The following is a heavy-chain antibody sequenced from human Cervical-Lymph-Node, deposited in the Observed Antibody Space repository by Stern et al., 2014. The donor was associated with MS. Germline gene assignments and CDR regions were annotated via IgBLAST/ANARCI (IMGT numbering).Heavy chain of an antibody. Sequence: VQLVQSGAEVKKPGSSVKVSCKASGGTFSRYAISWVRQAPGQGLEWMGGIIPMFGTANYPQKLEGRVTITADGSTSTAYMELSNLRSEDTAVYFCVRSNYDGGNGFYHYAMDVWGQGTTVIVSS. V-gene: IGHV1-69*01. CDR2: IIPMFGTA. D-gene: IGHD3-10*01. CDR3: VRSNYDGGNGFYHYAMDV. J-gene: IGHJ6*02. CDR1: GGTFSRYA.